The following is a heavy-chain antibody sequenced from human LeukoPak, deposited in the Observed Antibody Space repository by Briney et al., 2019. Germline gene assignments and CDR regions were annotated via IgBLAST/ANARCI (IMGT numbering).Heavy chain of an antibody. D-gene: IGHD1-1*01. J-gene: IGHJ4*02. V-gene: IGHV3-7*01. Sequence: GGSLRLSCAASGFPFSSYWMSWARQAPGKGLEWVANIKQDGSVKYYVDSVKGRFTISRDNAKNSLYLQLNSLRADDTAVYYCARLTGTTGFDYWGQGTLVTVSS. CDR2: IKQDGSVK. CDR1: GFPFSSYW. CDR3: ARLTGTTGFDY.